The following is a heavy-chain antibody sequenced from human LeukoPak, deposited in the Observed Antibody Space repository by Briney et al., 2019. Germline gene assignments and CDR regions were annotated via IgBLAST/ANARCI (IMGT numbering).Heavy chain of an antibody. CDR1: GGSFSGYY. CDR2: INHSGST. Sequence: SETLSLTCAVYGGSFSGYYWSCIRQPPGKGLEWIGEINHSGSTNYNPSLKSRVTISVDTSKNQFSLKLSSVTAADTAVYYCARGPRRAEYDFWSGYYFDYWGQGTLVTVSS. V-gene: IGHV4-34*01. J-gene: IGHJ4*02. CDR3: ARGPRRAEYDFWSGYYFDY. D-gene: IGHD3-3*01.